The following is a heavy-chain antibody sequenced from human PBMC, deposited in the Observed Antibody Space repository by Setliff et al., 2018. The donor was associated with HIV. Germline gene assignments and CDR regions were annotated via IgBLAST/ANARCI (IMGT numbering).Heavy chain of an antibody. Sequence: GGSLRLSCAASGFTFSNYAMSWVRQAPGKGLEWVSGISGSAGTTYYADSVKGRFTISRDNSKNTVYLQMNSLRAEDTAMYYCAKCQWGTAHLNWFDPWGQGTLVTVSS. D-gene: IGHD3-16*01. V-gene: IGHV3-23*01. J-gene: IGHJ5*02. CDR3: AKCQWGTAHLNWFDP. CDR1: GFTFSNYA. CDR2: ISGSAGTT.